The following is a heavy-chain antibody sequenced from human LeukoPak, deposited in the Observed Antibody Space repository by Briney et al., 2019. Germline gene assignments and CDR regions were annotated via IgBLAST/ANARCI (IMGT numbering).Heavy chain of an antibody. V-gene: IGHV3-21*04. CDR3: AKEKDYDILTGADAFDI. CDR2: ISSSSSSI. D-gene: IGHD3-9*01. J-gene: IGHJ3*02. CDR1: GFIFSGYS. Sequence: GGSLRLSCAASGFIFSGYSMNWVRQAPGKGLEWVSSISSSSSSIYYADSVKGRFTISRDNTKNSLYLQMNSLRAEDTALYYCAKEKDYDILTGADAFDIWGQGTMVTVSS.